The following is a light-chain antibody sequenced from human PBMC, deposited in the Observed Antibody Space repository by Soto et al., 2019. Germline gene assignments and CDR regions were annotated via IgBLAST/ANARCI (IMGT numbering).Light chain of an antibody. CDR3: SSYTSNNVV. V-gene: IGLV2-18*02. Sequence: QSVLTQPPSVSGSPGQSVTISCTGTSSDVGSYNRVSWYQQPPGTAPKLMIYEVTNRPSGVPDRFSGSKSGNTASLTISGLQAEDEADYYCSSYTSNNVVFGGGTKLTVL. J-gene: IGLJ2*01. CDR1: SSDVGSYNR. CDR2: EVT.